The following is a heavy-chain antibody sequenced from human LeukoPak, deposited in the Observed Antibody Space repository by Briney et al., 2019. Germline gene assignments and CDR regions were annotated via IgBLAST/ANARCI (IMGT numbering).Heavy chain of an antibody. CDR3: ARVGYYGSGSYWAYYYYYMDV. CDR1: GGSISSYY. Sequence: SETLSLTCTVSGGSISSYYWSWIRQPPGKGLEWIGYIYYSGSTNYNPSLKSRVTISVDTSKNQFSLKLSSVTAADTAVYYCARVGYYGSGSYWAYYYYYMDVWGKGTTVTISS. J-gene: IGHJ6*03. V-gene: IGHV4-59*01. CDR2: IYYSGST. D-gene: IGHD3-10*01.